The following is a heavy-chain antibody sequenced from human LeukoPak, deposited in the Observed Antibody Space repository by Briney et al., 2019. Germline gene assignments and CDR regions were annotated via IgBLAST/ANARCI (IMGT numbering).Heavy chain of an antibody. CDR2: ISGSGGST. J-gene: IGHJ4*02. Sequence: GGSLRLSCAASGFTFSSYAMSWVRQAPGKGLEWVSAISGSGGSTYYADSVKGRFTISRDNSKNTLYLQMNSLRAEDTAVYYRARVGNSYGYTYDDYWGQGTLVTVSS. CDR3: ARVGNSYGYTYDDY. D-gene: IGHD5-18*01. V-gene: IGHV3-23*01. CDR1: GFTFSSYA.